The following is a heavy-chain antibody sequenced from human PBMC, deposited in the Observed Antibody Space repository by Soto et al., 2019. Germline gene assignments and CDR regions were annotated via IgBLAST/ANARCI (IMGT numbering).Heavy chain of an antibody. CDR3: AKEGDSSGWYPVLKPDY. V-gene: IGHV3-23*01. CDR1: GFTFSSYA. Sequence: GESLKISCAASGFTFSSYAMSWVRQAPGKGLEWVSAISGSGGSTYYADSVKGRFTISRDNSKNTLYLQMNSLRAEDTAVYYCAKEGDSSGWYPVLKPDYWGQGTLVTVSS. D-gene: IGHD6-19*01. CDR2: ISGSGGST. J-gene: IGHJ4*02.